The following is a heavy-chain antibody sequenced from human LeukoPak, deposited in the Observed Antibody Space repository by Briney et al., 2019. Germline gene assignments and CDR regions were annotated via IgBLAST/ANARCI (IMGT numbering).Heavy chain of an antibody. CDR1: GGSISSSSYY. D-gene: IGHD6-19*01. Sequence: SETLSLTCTVSGGSISSSSYYWGWIRQPPGKGLEWIGSIYYSGSTYYNPSPKSRVTISVDTSKNQFSLKLSSVTAADTAVYYCATIAVAGPYYYYGMDVWGQGTTVTVSS. V-gene: IGHV4-39*01. CDR3: ATIAVAGPYYYYGMDV. CDR2: IYYSGST. J-gene: IGHJ6*02.